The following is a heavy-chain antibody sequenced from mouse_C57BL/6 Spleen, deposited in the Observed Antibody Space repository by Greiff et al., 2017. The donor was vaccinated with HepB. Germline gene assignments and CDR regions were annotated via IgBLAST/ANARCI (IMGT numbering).Heavy chain of an antibody. CDR3: ARDRLRSYAMDY. J-gene: IGHJ4*01. CDR2: INPSTGGT. V-gene: IGHV1-42*01. CDR1: GYSFTGYY. D-gene: IGHD1-1*01. Sequence: VQLKQSGPELVKPGASVKISCKASGYSFTGYYMNWVKQSPEKSLEWIGEINPSTGGTTYNQKFKAKATLTVDKSSSTAYMQLKSLTSEDSAVYYCARDRLRSYAMDYWGQGTSVTVSS.